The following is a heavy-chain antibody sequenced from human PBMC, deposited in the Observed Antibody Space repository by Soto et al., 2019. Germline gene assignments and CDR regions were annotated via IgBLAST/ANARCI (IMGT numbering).Heavy chain of an antibody. J-gene: IGHJ4*02. V-gene: IGHV3-53*01. CDR3: ARRRIGYPYYFAY. CDR2: IYSGGST. D-gene: IGHD3-3*01. Sequence: PGGSLRLSCAASGFTVSTNYMSWVRQAPGKGLEWVSLIYSGGSTYYADSVKGRFTISSDNSKNTLYLQMNSLRAEDTAVYYCARRRIGYPYYFAYWGQGELFTV. CDR1: GFTVSTNY.